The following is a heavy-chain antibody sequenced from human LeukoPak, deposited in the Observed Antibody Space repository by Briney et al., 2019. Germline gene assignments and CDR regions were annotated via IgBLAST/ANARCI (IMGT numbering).Heavy chain of an antibody. J-gene: IGHJ4*02. CDR3: DAGGGYWSE. V-gene: IGHV4-59*12. Sequence: PSETLSLSCTVSGGSINSYYWSWIRQPPGKGLECIGYIHYTGSTNYNPSLKSRVTISVDTSKNQFSLKLSSVTAADTAVYYCDAGGGYWSEWGQGTLVTVSS. D-gene: IGHD3-22*01. CDR1: GGSINSYY. CDR2: IHYTGST.